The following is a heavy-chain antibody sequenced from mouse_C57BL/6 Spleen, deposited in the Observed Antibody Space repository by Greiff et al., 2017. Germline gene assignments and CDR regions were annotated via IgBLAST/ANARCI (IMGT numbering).Heavy chain of an antibody. Sequence: VQLQESGAELVRPGTSVKVSCKASGYAFTNYLIEWVKQRPGQGLEWIGVINPGSGGTNYNEKFKGKATLTADKSSSTAYMQLSSLTSEDSAVYFCARSYYSNYVYYAMDYWGQGTSVTVSS. CDR2: INPGSGGT. D-gene: IGHD2-5*01. CDR1: GYAFTNYL. J-gene: IGHJ4*01. CDR3: ARSYYSNYVYYAMDY. V-gene: IGHV1-54*01.